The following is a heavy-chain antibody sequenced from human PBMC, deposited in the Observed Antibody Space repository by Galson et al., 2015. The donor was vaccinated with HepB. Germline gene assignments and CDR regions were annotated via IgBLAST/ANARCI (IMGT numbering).Heavy chain of an antibody. CDR1: GFAFNNAW. V-gene: IGHV3-15*01. J-gene: IGHJ5*02. Sequence: LRLSCAASGFAFNNAWMNWVRQAPGKGLEWVGRIKSKTDGGTTEYAAPVKGRFTISREDSKNTLYLQMNSLKTDDTAVYYCTTDVYFSSYWSWIDPWGQGTLVTVSS. D-gene: IGHD2-2*01. CDR3: TTDVYFSSYWSWIDP. CDR2: IKSKTDGGTT.